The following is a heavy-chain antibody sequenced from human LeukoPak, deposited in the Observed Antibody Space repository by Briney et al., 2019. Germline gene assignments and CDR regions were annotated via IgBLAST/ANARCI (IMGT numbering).Heavy chain of an antibody. J-gene: IGHJ6*03. CDR2: INPNSGGT. Sequence: ASVKVSCKASGYTFTGYYMHWVRQAPGQGLEWMGWINPNSGGTNYAQKFQGRVTMTRDTSISTAYMELSRLRSDDTAVCYCARAIVGATSYMDVWGKGTTVTVSS. CDR1: GYTFTGYY. D-gene: IGHD1-26*01. CDR3: ARAIVGATSYMDV. V-gene: IGHV1-2*02.